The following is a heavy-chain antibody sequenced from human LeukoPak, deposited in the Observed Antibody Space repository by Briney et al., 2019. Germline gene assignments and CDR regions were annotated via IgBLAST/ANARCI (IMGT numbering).Heavy chain of an antibody. D-gene: IGHD3-16*01. CDR2: INAGSGNT. J-gene: IGHJ4*02. CDR3: ARDLMRGSYDTTEPLDY. Sequence: ASVKVSCKASGYTFTSYAVHWVRQAPGQRLEWMGWINAGSGNTKYSQKFQGRVTMTTDTSTSTAYMELRSLRSDDTAVYYCARDLMRGSYDTTEPLDYWGQGTLVTVPS. V-gene: IGHV1-3*01. CDR1: GYTFTSYA.